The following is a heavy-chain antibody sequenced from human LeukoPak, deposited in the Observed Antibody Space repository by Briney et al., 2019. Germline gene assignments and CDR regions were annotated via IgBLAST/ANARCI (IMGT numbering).Heavy chain of an antibody. J-gene: IGHJ4*02. V-gene: IGHV3-23*01. Sequence: GGSLRLSCAASGFPFSTYAMSWVRQAPGKGLEWVSGISGSGGSTYYADSVKGRFTISRDNSQNTLYLQMNSLRGEDTAVYYCEKIPLGSDWVDFGYWGQGTLVTVSS. D-gene: IGHD2-21*02. CDR1: GFPFSTYA. CDR2: ISGSGGST. CDR3: EKIPLGSDWVDFGY.